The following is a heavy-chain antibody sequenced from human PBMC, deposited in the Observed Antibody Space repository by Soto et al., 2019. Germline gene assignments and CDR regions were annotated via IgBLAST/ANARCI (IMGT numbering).Heavy chain of an antibody. J-gene: IGHJ4*02. Sequence: ASVKVSCKASGYTFTSYYISWVRQAPGQGLEWMGWINAYNGYAYYVQKFQGRVTMTTDTSTSTAYMDLRSLRSDDTSVYYCARSSVGYAPDYWGQGTLVTVSS. V-gene: IGHV1-18*01. D-gene: IGHD5-12*01. CDR2: INAYNGYA. CDR3: ARSSVGYAPDY. CDR1: GYTFTSYY.